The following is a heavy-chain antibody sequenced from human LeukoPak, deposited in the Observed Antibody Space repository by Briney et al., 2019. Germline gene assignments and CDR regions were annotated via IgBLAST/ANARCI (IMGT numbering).Heavy chain of an antibody. D-gene: IGHD3-22*01. Sequence: GGSLRLSCAASGFTFGSYAMSWVRQAPGKGLERVSGISTSGGTTSYAEPVKGRFTVSKDNPRNTLYMEMNSLRDEDTAVYYCAVMHRYYDGSGYWVQWGQGTLVTVSS. CDR3: AVMHRYYDGSGYWVQ. CDR2: ISTSGGTT. CDR1: GFTFGSYA. J-gene: IGHJ4*02. V-gene: IGHV3-23*01.